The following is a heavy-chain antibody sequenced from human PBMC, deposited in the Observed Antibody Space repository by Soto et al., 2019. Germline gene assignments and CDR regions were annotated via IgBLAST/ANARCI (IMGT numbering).Heavy chain of an antibody. J-gene: IGHJ4*02. CDR1: GFTFSSYA. D-gene: IGHD2-15*01. V-gene: IGHV3-23*01. Sequence: LRLSCAASGFTFSSYAMSWVRQAPGKGLEWVSAISGSGGSTYYADSVKGRFTISRDNSKNTLYLQMNSLRAEDTAVYYCAKDLGYCSGGRCYALGYWGQGTLVTV. CDR3: AKDLGYCSGGRCYALGY. CDR2: ISGSGGST.